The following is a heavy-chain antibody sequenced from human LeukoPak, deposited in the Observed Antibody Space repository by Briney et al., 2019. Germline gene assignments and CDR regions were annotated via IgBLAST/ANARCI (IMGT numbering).Heavy chain of an antibody. CDR3: ARGGGEFDP. CDR2: IKQDGSEK. Sequence: PGGSLRLSCAASGFTFSNYWMSWVRQAPGKGLEWVANIKQDGSEKYHVDSVKGRFTISRDNAKNSLYLQMNSLRAEDTAVYYCARGGGEFDPWGQGTLVTVSS. D-gene: IGHD2-21*01. CDR1: GFTFSNYW. J-gene: IGHJ5*02. V-gene: IGHV3-7*03.